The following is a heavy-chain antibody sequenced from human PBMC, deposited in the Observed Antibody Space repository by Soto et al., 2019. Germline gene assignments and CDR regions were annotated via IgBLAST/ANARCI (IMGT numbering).Heavy chain of an antibody. CDR1: GDTFTDYY. V-gene: IGHV1-46*01. CDR2: VNPSGGHT. CDR3: ARGGHVVVVAAAFDY. D-gene: IGHD2-21*02. J-gene: IGHJ4*02. Sequence: QVQLVQSGAEVKKPGASVKVSCKASGDTFTDYYIHWVRQAPGQGLEWMGTVNPSGGHTTYAQNFLGRMTKTRDTFTSTLYMELTSLTSEDTAVYYCARGGHVVVVAAAFDYWGQGTLVTVSS.